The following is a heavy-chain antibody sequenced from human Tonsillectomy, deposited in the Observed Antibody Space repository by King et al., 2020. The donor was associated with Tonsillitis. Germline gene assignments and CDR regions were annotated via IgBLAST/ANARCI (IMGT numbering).Heavy chain of an antibody. CDR3: TRGRYGSGSYSDPFDY. CDR1: GGTFSSYA. V-gene: IGHV1-69*01. CDR2: IIPIFGTA. D-gene: IGHD3-10*01. Sequence: VQLVESGAEVKKPGSSVKVSCKASGGTFSSYAISWVRQAPGQGLEWMGGIIPIFGTANYAQKFQGRVTITADESTSTAYMELSSLRSEDTAVYFCTRGRYGSGSYSDPFDYWGQGTLVTVSS. J-gene: IGHJ4*02.